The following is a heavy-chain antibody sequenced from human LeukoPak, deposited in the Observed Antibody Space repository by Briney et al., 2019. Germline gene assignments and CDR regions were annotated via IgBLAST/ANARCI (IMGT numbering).Heavy chain of an antibody. J-gene: IGHJ4*02. CDR2: INHSGST. CDR1: GGSFSGYY. V-gene: IGHV4-34*01. Sequence: SETLSLTCGVYGGSFSGYYWSWIRQPPGKGLEWIGEINHSGSTNYNPSLKSRVTISVDTSKNQFSLKLSSVTAADTAVYYCARTRHGYCSGGSCYSVSPWGQGTLVTVSS. D-gene: IGHD2-15*01. CDR3: ARTRHGYCSGGSCYSVSP.